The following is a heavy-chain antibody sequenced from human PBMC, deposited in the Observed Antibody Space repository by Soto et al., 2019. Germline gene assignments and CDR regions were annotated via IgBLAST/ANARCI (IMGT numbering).Heavy chain of an antibody. CDR2: ISWNSGDI. V-gene: IGHV3-9*01. CDR3: AKDAIHVLLGYTYGAGGMDV. D-gene: IGHD5-18*01. J-gene: IGHJ6*02. CDR1: GFTFDDYA. Sequence: ESGGDLVQPGRSLRLSCAASGFTFDDYAMHWVRLAPGKGLEWGSGISWNSGDIYYADSVKGRFTISRDNAKNSLYLQMNSLRPDDTAMYYCAKDAIHVLLGYTYGAGGMDVWGQGTTVTVSS.